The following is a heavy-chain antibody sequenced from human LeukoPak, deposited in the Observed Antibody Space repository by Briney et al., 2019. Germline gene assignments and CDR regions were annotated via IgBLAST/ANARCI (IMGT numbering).Heavy chain of an antibody. CDR3: ARCPRSWTRGYYYMDV. J-gene: IGHJ6*03. CDR1: GGSISSGSYY. D-gene: IGHD6-13*01. V-gene: IGHV4-61*02. Sequence: SETLSLTCTVSGGSISSGSYYWSWIRQPAGKGLEWIGRIYTSGSTNYNPSLKSRVTISVDTSKNQFSLKLSSVTAADTAVYYCARCPRSWTRGYYYMDVWGKGTTVTISS. CDR2: IYTSGST.